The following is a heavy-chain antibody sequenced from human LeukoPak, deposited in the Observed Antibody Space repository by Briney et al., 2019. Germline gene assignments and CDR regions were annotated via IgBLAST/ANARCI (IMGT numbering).Heavy chain of an antibody. CDR1: GYSFTTYW. D-gene: IGHD6-19*01. Sequence: GESLKISCKVSGYSFTTYWISWVRQMPGKGLEWMGRIDPSDSYTDYAPSFQGHVTISADRSLSTAYLQWYSLKASDTAMYYCATGYGSGRGAFDIWGQGTMVTVSS. CDR3: ATGYGSGRGAFDI. J-gene: IGHJ3*02. CDR2: IDPSDSYT. V-gene: IGHV5-10-1*01.